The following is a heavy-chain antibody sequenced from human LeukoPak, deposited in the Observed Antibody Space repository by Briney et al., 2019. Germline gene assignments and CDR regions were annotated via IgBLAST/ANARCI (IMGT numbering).Heavy chain of an antibody. CDR2: IGGSGDKT. Sequence: PGGSLRLSCAASGFTFSDYYMSWIRQAPGKGLEWVSGIGGSGDKTYYADSVKGRFTISRDNSKNTLYLQMNSLRAEDTAVYYCAKGLLGASLWDYYTDVWGKGTTVTVSS. V-gene: IGHV3-23*01. J-gene: IGHJ6*03. CDR1: GFTFSDYY. D-gene: IGHD1-26*01. CDR3: AKGLLGASLWDYYTDV.